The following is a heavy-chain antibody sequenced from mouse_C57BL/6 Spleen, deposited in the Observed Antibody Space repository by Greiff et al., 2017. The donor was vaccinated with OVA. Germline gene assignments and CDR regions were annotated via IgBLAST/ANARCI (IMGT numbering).Heavy chain of an antibody. J-gene: IGHJ3*01. Sequence: QVQLQQPGAELVMPGASVKLSCKASGYTFTSYWMHWVKQRPGQGLEWMGEIDPSDSYTNYNQKFKGKSTLTVAKSSSTAYMQLSSLTSEDSAVYYCASRKYYSNYEGVWFAYWGQGTLVTVSA. V-gene: IGHV1-69*01. D-gene: IGHD2-5*01. CDR2: IDPSDSYT. CDR1: GYTFTSYW. CDR3: ASRKYYSNYEGVWFAY.